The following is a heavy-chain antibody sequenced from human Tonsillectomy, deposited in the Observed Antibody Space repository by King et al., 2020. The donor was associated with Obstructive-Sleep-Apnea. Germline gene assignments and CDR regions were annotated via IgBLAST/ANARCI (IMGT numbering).Heavy chain of an antibody. CDR3: AREPIAVAGVFDY. Sequence: EVQLVESGGGLAQPGRSLRLSCAASGFTFDDYAMHWVRQTPAKGLEWVSAITWNSGTTGYADSVKGRFTISRDNAKNSLFLPMNSLRPEDTAVYYCAREPIAVAGVFDYWGQGTLVSVSS. D-gene: IGHD6-19*01. V-gene: IGHV3-9*01. CDR1: GFTFDDYA. J-gene: IGHJ4*02. CDR2: ITWNSGTT.